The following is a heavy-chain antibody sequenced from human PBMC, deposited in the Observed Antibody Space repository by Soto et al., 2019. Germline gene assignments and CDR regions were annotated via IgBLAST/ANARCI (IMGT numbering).Heavy chain of an antibody. D-gene: IGHD6-13*01. CDR1: GGSISSGGYY. CDR2: IYYSGST. J-gene: IGHJ6*02. V-gene: IGHV4-31*01. Sequence: PSETLSLTCTVSGGSISSGGYYWSWLRQHPGKGLEWIGYIYYSGSTYYNPALKSLVTISVDTSKNQFSLKLSSVTAADTAVYYCASARSSSSWHTKPYYYYGTDVWGQGTTVTVSS. CDR3: ASARSSSSWHTKPYYYYGTDV.